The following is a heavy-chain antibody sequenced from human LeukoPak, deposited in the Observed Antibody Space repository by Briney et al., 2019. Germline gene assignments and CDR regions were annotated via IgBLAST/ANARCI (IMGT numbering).Heavy chain of an antibody. D-gene: IGHD5-24*01. CDR2: ISYDGSNK. V-gene: IGHV3-30-3*01. CDR3: ARDVADGYNYVSWFDP. J-gene: IGHJ5*02. Sequence: GGSLRLSCAASGFTFSSYAMHWVRQAPGKGLEWVAVISYDGSNKYYADSVKGRFTISGDNSKNTLYLQMNSLRAEDTAVYYCARDVADGYNYVSWFDPWGQGTLVTVSS. CDR1: GFTFSSYA.